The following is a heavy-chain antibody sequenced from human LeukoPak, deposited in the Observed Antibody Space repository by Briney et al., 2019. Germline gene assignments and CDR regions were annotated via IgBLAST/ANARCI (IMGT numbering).Heavy chain of an antibody. CDR3: ARDRDYYDSSGEPDY. Sequence: GGCLRLSCAASGFTFSSYSMNWVRQAPGKGLEWVSSISSSSSYIYYADSVKGRFTISRDNAKNSLYLQMNSLRAEDTAVYYCARDRDYYDSSGEPDYWGQGTLVTVSS. D-gene: IGHD3-22*01. CDR2: ISSSSSYI. V-gene: IGHV3-21*01. CDR1: GFTFSSYS. J-gene: IGHJ4*02.